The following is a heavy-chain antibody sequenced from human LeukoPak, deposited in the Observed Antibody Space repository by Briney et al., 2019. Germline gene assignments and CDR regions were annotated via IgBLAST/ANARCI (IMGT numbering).Heavy chain of an antibody. Sequence: SVKVSCKASGGTFSSYAISWVRQAPGQGLEWMGGIIPIFGTANYAQKFQGRVTITADESTSTAYMELSSLRSEDTAVYYCASTYYGDYVHYYYYGMDVWGQGPTVTVS. CDR3: ASTYYGDYVHYYYYGMDV. V-gene: IGHV1-69*13. D-gene: IGHD4-17*01. CDR2: IIPIFGTA. CDR1: GGTFSSYA. J-gene: IGHJ6*02.